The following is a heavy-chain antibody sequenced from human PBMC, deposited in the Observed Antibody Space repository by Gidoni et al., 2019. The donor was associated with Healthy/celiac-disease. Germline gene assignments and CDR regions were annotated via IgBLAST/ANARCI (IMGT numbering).Heavy chain of an antibody. Sequence: EVQLLESGGGLVQPGGSLRLSCAASGFTFSSYAMSWVRQAPGKGLEWVSAISGSGGSPYYADSVKGRFTISRDNSKNTLYLQMNSLRAEDTDVDYCEKDLAGEADEKEQYDYWGQGTLVTVSS. V-gene: IGHV3-23*01. CDR3: EKDLAGEADEKEQYDY. CDR1: GFTFSSYA. CDR2: ISGSGGSP. J-gene: IGHJ4*02. D-gene: IGHD7-27*01.